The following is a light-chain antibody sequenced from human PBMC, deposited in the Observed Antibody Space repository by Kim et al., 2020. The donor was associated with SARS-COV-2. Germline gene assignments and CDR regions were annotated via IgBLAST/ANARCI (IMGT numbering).Light chain of an antibody. V-gene: IGLV3-1*01. CDR1: KLGDKS. CDR2: QDN. J-gene: IGLJ2*01. Sequence: SVSPGQTASITCSGDKLGDKSASWYQQKPGQSPVSVIYQDNKRPSGIPERFSGSNFGNTATLTIRGTQAMDEADYYCLAWDTSTGVFGGGTQLTVL. CDR3: LAWDTSTGV.